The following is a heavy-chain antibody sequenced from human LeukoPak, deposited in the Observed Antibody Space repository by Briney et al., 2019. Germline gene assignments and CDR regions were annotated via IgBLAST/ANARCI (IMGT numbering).Heavy chain of an antibody. Sequence: GGSLRLSCAASGFTFKRYWIHWVRQAPGKGLEWVSRINPDGSTTTYADSVKGRFTLSRDNAENTVYLQMNSLRAEDTAVYYCARVLSGSWDWFDPWGQGTLVTVSS. CDR3: ARVLSGSWDWFDP. CDR1: GFTFKRYW. J-gene: IGHJ5*02. D-gene: IGHD3-22*01. CDR2: INPDGSTT. V-gene: IGHV3-74*01.